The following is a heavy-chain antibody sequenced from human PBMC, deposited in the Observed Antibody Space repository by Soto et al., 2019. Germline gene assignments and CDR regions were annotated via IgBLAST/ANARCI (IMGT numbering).Heavy chain of an antibody. CDR2: INSDASTT. CDR1: GFTFSTSW. V-gene: IGHV3-74*01. D-gene: IGHD6-19*01. J-gene: IGHJ4*02. CDR3: ARGPSGWFGSDY. Sequence: GGSLRLSCAASGFTFSTSWMHWVRQAAGKGLVWVSRINSDASTTNYADSVKGRFTISRDNAKNTLYLQMDSLTAEDTAVYYCARGPSGWFGSDYWGQGTLVTVS.